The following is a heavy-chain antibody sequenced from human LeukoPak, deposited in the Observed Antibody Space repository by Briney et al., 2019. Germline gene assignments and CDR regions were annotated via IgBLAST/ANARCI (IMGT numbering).Heavy chain of an antibody. V-gene: IGHV1-69-2*01. Sequence: ASVKVSCKVSGHNFTDYFMHWVQQAPGKGLEWMGVVDPEDGETIYAEKFQGRVTMSADGSTDTAYMELSSLRSEDTAVYYCATAWDFWSGYSLDSWGQGTLVTVSS. CDR3: ATAWDFWSGYSLDS. J-gene: IGHJ4*02. D-gene: IGHD3-3*01. CDR1: GHNFTDYF. CDR2: VDPEDGET.